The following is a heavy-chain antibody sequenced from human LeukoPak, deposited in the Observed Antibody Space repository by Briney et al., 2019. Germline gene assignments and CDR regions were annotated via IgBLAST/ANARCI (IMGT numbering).Heavy chain of an antibody. CDR3: ATGSKGLRFNYYFDY. Sequence: EASVKVSCKASGYMFTGYYMHWVRQAPGQGLEWMGWINPNSGGTNFAQKFQGRVTMTRDTSIATAYLELSRLNSDDTAVYYCATGSKGLRFNYYFDYWGQGTLVTVSS. CDR1: GYMFTGYY. J-gene: IGHJ4*02. V-gene: IGHV1-2*02. D-gene: IGHD5-12*01. CDR2: INPNSGGT.